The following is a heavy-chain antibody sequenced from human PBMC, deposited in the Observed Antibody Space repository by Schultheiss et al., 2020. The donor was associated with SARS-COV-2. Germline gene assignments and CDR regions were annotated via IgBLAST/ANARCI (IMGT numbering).Heavy chain of an antibody. CDR1: GFTFSNSW. J-gene: IGHJ6*02. Sequence: GGSLRLSCAASGFTFSNSWMHWVRQAPGEGLVWVSRMNPSAGDIKYADSVRGRFFISRDNAQNTLFLEMNSLRVEDTAVYYCARDHPPSTAGLDLWGQGTTVTVSS. D-gene: IGHD2-2*01. CDR3: ARDHPPSTAGLDL. V-gene: IGHV3-74*01. CDR2: MNPSAGDI.